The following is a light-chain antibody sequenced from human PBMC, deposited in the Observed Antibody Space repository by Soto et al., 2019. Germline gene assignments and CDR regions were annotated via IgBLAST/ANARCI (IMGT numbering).Light chain of an antibody. Sequence: DIQMTQSPSTLSASVGNRVTITCRASQPISKWLAWYQQKPGRAPKVLIWDAYTLQRGVPSRFSGSGSGTEFTLTISSPQSEDSAVYYCQQYHKWPPITFGQGTRLEN. CDR2: DAY. CDR1: QPISKW. V-gene: IGKV1-5*01. CDR3: QQYHKWPPIT. J-gene: IGKJ5*01.